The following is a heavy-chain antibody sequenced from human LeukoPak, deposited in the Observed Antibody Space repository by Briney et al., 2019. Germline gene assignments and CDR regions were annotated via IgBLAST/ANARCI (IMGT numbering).Heavy chain of an antibody. CDR1: GYTFTGYY. J-gene: IGHJ4*02. V-gene: IGHV1-2*04. D-gene: IGHD3-22*01. Sequence: ASVKVSCKASGYTFTGYYMHWVQQAPGQGLEWMGWINPNSGGTNYAQKFQGWVTMTRDTSISTAYMELSRLRSDDTAVYYCARWGDYYDSSGEFDYWGQGTLVTVSS. CDR3: ARWGDYYDSSGEFDY. CDR2: INPNSGGT.